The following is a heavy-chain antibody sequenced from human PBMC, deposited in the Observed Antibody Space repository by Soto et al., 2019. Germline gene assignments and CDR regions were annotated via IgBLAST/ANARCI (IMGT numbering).Heavy chain of an antibody. Sequence: QVQLVQSGAEVNKPGASVKVSCKASGYTFITYGVSWVRQAPGQGLDWLGWISTYNGNTRYAERLQGRVTMTTDTTTSTADMELRNLGADDTAVYYCSRRPTDNYDNSANYFLDYWGQGILVTVAS. D-gene: IGHD3-22*01. CDR3: SRRPTDNYDNSANYFLDY. J-gene: IGHJ4*02. CDR2: ISTYNGNT. CDR1: GYTFITYG. V-gene: IGHV1-18*01.